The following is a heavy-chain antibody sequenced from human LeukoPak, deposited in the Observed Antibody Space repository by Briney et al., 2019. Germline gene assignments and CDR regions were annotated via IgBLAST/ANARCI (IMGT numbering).Heavy chain of an antibody. J-gene: IGHJ4*02. CDR1: GFTFSDYY. D-gene: IGHD6-19*01. Sequence: GGSLRLSCAGSGFTFSDYYMSWIRQAPGKGLEWVSDLSSRGDIISYADSVKGRFTISRDNAKNSLYLQINSLRAEDTAVYYCARETVAGTFDYRGQGTLVTVSS. V-gene: IGHV3-11*01. CDR2: LSSRGDII. CDR3: ARETVAGTFDY.